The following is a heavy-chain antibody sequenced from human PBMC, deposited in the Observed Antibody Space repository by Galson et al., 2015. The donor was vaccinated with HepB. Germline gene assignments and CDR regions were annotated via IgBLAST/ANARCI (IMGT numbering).Heavy chain of an antibody. D-gene: IGHD3-3*01. CDR2: INAGNGNT. CDR3: ARDPLTTGYYDFWSGPGGWFDP. J-gene: IGHJ5*02. Sequence: SVKVSCKASGYTFTSYAMHWVRQAPGQRLEWMGWINAGNGNTKYSQKFQGRVTITRDTSASTAYMELSSLRSEDTAVYYCARDPLTTGYYDFWSGPGGWFDPWGQGTLVTVSS. V-gene: IGHV1-3*01. CDR1: GYTFTSYA.